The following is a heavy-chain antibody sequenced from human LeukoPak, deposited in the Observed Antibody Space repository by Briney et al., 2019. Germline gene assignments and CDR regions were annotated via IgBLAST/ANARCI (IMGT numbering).Heavy chain of an antibody. CDR3: ARDRGADY. CDR2: ISASTSYI. J-gene: IGHJ4*02. CDR1: GFTFSTYT. Sequence: GGSLRLSCAASGFTFSTYTMNWVRQAPGKGLEWVSSISASTSYINYADTVKGRFTISRDNAENSLYLQMNSLRAEDTAVYYCARDRGADYWGQGTLVTVSS. V-gene: IGHV3-21*01. D-gene: IGHD5-12*01.